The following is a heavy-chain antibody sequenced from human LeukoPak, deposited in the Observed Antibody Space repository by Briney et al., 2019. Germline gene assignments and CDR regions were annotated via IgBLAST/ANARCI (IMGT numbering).Heavy chain of an antibody. CDR1: GYTFTSYD. CDR3: ARGRRRNLWLGELWVYYYYYMDV. CDR2: MNPNSGNT. J-gene: IGHJ6*03. Sequence: ASVKVSCKASGYTFTSYDINWVRQATGQGLEWMGWMNPNSGNTGYAQKFQGRVTMTRNTSISTAYMELSSLRSEDTAVYYCARGRRRNLWLGELWVYYYYYMDVWGKGTTVTVSS. V-gene: IGHV1-8*01. D-gene: IGHD3-10*01.